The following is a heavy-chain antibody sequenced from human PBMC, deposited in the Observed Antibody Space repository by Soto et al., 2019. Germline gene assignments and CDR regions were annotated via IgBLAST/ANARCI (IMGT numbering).Heavy chain of an antibody. CDR1: GGSISSYY. CDR2: IYYSGST. J-gene: IGHJ3*02. V-gene: IGHV4-59*01. CDR3: ARALILTGYYIHDAFDI. Sequence: QVQLQESGPGLVKPSETLSLTCTVSGGSISSYYWSWIRQPPGKGLEWIGYIYYSGSTNYNPSLKSPVTVSVDTTKNQFSLKLSSVTAADTAVYYCARALILTGYYIHDAFDIWGQGTMVTVSS. D-gene: IGHD3-9*01.